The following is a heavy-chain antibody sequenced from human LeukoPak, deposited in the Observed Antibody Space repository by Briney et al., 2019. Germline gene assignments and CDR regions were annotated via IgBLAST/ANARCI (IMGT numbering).Heavy chain of an antibody. J-gene: IGHJ6*02. V-gene: IGHV3-13*04. CDR2: FGSASDK. D-gene: IGHD3-10*01. CDR3: ARGSGSGLV. Sequence: PRRSLRLSCALSAFTFSIFYTDCVRHVTEKLLEWISAFGSASDKSYPGYGKGRFTISRENAKNSLYLKMNSLRAGDTAVYYCARGSGSGLVWGQGTTVTVSS. CDR1: AFTFSIFY.